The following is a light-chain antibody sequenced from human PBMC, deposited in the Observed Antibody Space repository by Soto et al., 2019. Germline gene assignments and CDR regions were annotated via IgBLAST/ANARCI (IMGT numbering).Light chain of an antibody. CDR1: QSISRY. CDR3: QQNYGTPRT. Sequence: DIQLTQSPSSLSASVGDRITITCRSSQSISRYLNWYQQRPGTAPKVLIFGANSLQSGVPSRFSGSGSGTEFTLTISSLQPEDFATYYCQQNYGTPRTFGQGTKVDIK. J-gene: IGKJ1*01. V-gene: IGKV1-39*01. CDR2: GAN.